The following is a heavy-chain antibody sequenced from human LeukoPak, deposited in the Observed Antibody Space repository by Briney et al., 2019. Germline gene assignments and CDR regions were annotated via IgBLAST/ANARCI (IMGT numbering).Heavy chain of an antibody. Sequence: SETLSLTCTVSGASISSSSYYWGWVRQPPGRGLEWIGSIYYSGTTYYNPSLKSRVIISVDMSKNHFSLKLSSVTAADTAVYYCARPPVIITLGAFDVWGQGTMVTVSS. J-gene: IGHJ3*01. D-gene: IGHD3-22*01. V-gene: IGHV4-39*02. CDR1: GASISSSSYY. CDR3: ARPPVIITLGAFDV. CDR2: IYYSGTT.